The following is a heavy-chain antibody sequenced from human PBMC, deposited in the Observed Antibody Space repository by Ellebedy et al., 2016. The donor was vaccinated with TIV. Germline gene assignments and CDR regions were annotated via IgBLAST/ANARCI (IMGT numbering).Heavy chain of an antibody. CDR1: GGTFSSYA. V-gene: IGHV1-69*13. D-gene: IGHD3-10*01. J-gene: IGHJ5*02. CDR3: AVKGIGAGGNWFNP. Sequence: SVKVSXXASGGTFSSYAISWVRQAPGQGLEWMGGIIPIFGTANYAQKFQGRVTITADESTSTAYMELSSLRSEDTAVYYCAVKGIGAGGNWFNPWGQGTLVTVSS. CDR2: IIPIFGTA.